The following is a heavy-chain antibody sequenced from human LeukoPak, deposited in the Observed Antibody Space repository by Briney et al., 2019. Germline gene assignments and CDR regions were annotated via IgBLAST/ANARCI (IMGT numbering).Heavy chain of an antibody. V-gene: IGHV1-2*02. CDR2: INPNSGGT. CDR3: ARSEVESGTRCNACAAYFQH. Sequence: ASVRVSCKASGYTFTDYYMHWVRQAPGQGLEWMGWINPNSGGTNYAQRFQGRVTMTRDTSITTAYMELSRLTSDDTAVYYCARSEVESGTRCNACAAYFQHWGQATLVTVSP. J-gene: IGHJ1*01. CDR1: GYTFTDYY. D-gene: IGHD2-2*01.